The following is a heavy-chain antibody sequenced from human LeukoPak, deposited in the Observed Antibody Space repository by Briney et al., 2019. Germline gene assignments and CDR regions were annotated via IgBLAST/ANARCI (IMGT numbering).Heavy chain of an antibody. D-gene: IGHD3-3*01. CDR3: ARLFMSGYDFWYYFDY. J-gene: IGHJ4*02. Sequence: ASVKVSCKASGYNFITYGFSWVRQAPGQGLEWMGGIIPIFGTANYAQKFQGRVTITADESTSTAYMELSSLRSEDTAVYYCARLFMSGYDFWYYFDYWGQGTLVTVSS. CDR1: GYNFITYG. V-gene: IGHV1-69*13. CDR2: IIPIFGTA.